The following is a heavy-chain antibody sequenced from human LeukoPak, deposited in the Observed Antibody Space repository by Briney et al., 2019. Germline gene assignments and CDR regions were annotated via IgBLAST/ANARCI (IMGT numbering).Heavy chain of an antibody. D-gene: IGHD1-7*01. CDR1: GGSISSYY. V-gene: IGHV4-59*01. CDR2: IYYSGST. CDR3: AKGPNGNWNYLPYYYYGMTS. Sequence: SETLSLTRTVSGGSISSYYWSWIRQPPGKGLEWIGYIYYSGSTNYNPSLKSRVTISVDTSKNQFSLKLSSVTAADTAVYYWAKGPNGNWNYLPYYYYGMTSGAKGPRSPSP. J-gene: IGHJ6*02.